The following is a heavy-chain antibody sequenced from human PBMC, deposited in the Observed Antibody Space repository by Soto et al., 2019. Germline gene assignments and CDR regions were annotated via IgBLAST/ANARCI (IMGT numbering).Heavy chain of an antibody. CDR1: GYTFTSYG. V-gene: IGHV1-18*01. J-gene: IGHJ5*02. CDR3: ARDPYCSSTSCSDNWFDP. D-gene: IGHD2-2*01. Sequence: QVQLVQSGAEVKKPGASVKVSCKASGYTFTSYGISWVRQAPGQGLERMGWISAYNGNTNYAQKLQGRVTMTTDTSASTAYMELRSLRSDDTAVYYCARDPYCSSTSCSDNWFDPWGQGTLVTVSS. CDR2: ISAYNGNT.